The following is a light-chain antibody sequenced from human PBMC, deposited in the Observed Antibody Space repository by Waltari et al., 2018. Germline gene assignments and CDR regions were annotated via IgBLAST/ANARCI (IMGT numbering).Light chain of an antibody. V-gene: IGKV3-20*01. CDR3: QQYDSIVLT. Sequence: EIVLTQSPGTLSLSPGERATLSCRASQAVSTTSLNWYQQKPGQAPRLLIYGASSRATGIPDRCSGSGAGTDFTLTISRLEPEDFAVYYCQQYDSIVLTFGGGTRVEI. J-gene: IGKJ4*01. CDR1: QAVSTTS. CDR2: GAS.